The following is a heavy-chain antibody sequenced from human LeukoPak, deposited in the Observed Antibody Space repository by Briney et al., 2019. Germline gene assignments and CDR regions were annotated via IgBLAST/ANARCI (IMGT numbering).Heavy chain of an antibody. CDR2: IIAYNGNT. D-gene: IGHD2-21*02. J-gene: IGHJ5*02. CDR1: GYTFTSYA. Sequence: ASVKVSCKASGYTFTSYAISWVRQAPGQGLEWMGWIIAYNGNTNYAQKLQGRVTMTTDTSTSIAYMELRSLRSDDTAVYYCARKTVVTTNWFDPWGQGTLVTVSS. CDR3: ARKTVVTTNWFDP. V-gene: IGHV1-18*01.